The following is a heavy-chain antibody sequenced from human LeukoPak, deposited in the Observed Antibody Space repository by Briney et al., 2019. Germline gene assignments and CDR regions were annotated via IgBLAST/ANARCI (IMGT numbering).Heavy chain of an antibody. Sequence: GGSLRLSCAASGFTFSSYWMSWVRQAPGKGLEWVGFIRSKAYGGTTEYAASVKGRFTISRDDSKSIAYLQMNSLKTEDAAVYYCTRGAFSGSYYVARGGPYYVDYWGQGTLVTVSS. CDR3: TRGAFSGSYYVARGGPYYVDY. V-gene: IGHV3-49*04. D-gene: IGHD1-26*01. CDR2: IRSKAYGGTT. CDR1: GFTFSSYW. J-gene: IGHJ4*02.